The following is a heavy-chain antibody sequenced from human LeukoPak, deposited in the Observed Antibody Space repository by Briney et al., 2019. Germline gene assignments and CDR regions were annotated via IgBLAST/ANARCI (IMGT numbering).Heavy chain of an antibody. CDR3: ARAWEPRGYSSSWYVFRRYYYYYYMDV. V-gene: IGHV3-23*01. CDR2: ISGSGGST. J-gene: IGHJ6*03. Sequence: PGGSLRLSCAASGFTFSSYAMSWVRQAPGKGLEWVSAISGSGGSTYYADSVKGRFTISRDNAKNSLYLQMNSLRAEDTALYYCARAWEPRGYSSSWYVFRRYYYYYYMDVWGKGTTVTVSS. CDR1: GFTFSSYA. D-gene: IGHD6-13*01.